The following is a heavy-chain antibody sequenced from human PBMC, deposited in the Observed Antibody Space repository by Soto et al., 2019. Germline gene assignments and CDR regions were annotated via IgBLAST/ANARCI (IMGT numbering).Heavy chain of an antibody. CDR1: GFTFDDFA. V-gene: IGHV3-9*01. CDR2: ISWNSGSI. Sequence: GGSLRLSCAASGFTFDDFAMHWVRQAPGKGLEWVSGISWNSGSIGYADSVKGRFTISRDNAKNFLYLQMNSLRVEDTAVFYCATDPFGGGDEEWFDPWGQGTLVTVSS. J-gene: IGHJ5*02. CDR3: ATDPFGGGDEEWFDP. D-gene: IGHD2-21*02.